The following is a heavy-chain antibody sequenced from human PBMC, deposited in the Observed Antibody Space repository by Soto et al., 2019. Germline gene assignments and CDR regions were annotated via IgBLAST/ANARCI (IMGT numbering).Heavy chain of an antibody. CDR1: GGTFSSYA. Sequence: QVQLVQSGAEVKKPGSSVKVSCKASGGTFSSYAISWVRQAPGQGLEWMGGIIPIFGTANYAQKFQVRVTITADESTSTAYMELSSLRAEDTAVNYCAAPRNYYDSSGYSVNDAFDLWGQGTMVTVSS. D-gene: IGHD3-22*01. V-gene: IGHV1-69*01. CDR3: AAPRNYYDSSGYSVNDAFDL. CDR2: IIPIFGTA. J-gene: IGHJ3*01.